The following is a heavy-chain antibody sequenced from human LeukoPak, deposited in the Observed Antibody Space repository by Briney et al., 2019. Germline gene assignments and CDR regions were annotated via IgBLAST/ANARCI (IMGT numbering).Heavy chain of an antibody. CDR3: ARESDYTYYYGMDV. J-gene: IGHJ6*02. Sequence: PSETLSLTCSVSGYSISSGYYWGWIRPPTGKGLEWIGSIYHSGSTYYNPSLKSRVTISVDTSKNQFSLKLSSVTAADTAVYYCARESDYTYYYGMDVWGQGTTVTVSS. CDR1: GYSISSGYY. CDR2: IYHSGST. V-gene: IGHV4-38-2*02. D-gene: IGHD4-11*01.